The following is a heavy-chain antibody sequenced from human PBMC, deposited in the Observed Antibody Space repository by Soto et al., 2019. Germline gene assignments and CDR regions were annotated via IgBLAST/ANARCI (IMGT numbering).Heavy chain of an antibody. CDR2: ISGSGGST. CDR1: GFTFSSYA. D-gene: IGHD3-3*01. CDR3: AKDLSEWLPPATDPLSDY. Sequence: GGSLRLSCAASGFTFSSYAMSWVRQAPGKGLEWVSTISGSGGSTYYADSVKGRFTISRDNSKNTLYLQMNSLRAEDTAVYYCAKDLSEWLPPATDPLSDYWGQGTLVTVSS. V-gene: IGHV3-23*01. J-gene: IGHJ4*02.